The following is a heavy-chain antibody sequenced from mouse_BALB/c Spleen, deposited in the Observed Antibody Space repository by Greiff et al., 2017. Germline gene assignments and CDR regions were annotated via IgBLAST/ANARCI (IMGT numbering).Heavy chain of an antibody. CDR1: GFTFSSYA. CDR3: ARKDYYGSRRGFDY. J-gene: IGHJ2*01. Sequence: EVHLVESGGGLVKPGGSLKLSCAASGFTFSSYAMSWVRQTPEKRLEWVASISSGGSTYYPDSVKGRFTISRDNARNILYLQMSSLRSEDTAMYYCARKDYYGSRRGFDYWGQGTTLTVSS. V-gene: IGHV5-6-5*01. D-gene: IGHD1-1*01. CDR2: ISSGGST.